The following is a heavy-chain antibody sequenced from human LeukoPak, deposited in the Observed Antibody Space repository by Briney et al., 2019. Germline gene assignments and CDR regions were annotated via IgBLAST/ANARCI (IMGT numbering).Heavy chain of an antibody. CDR3: ARDIPHRRLDP. J-gene: IGHJ5*02. Sequence: GGSLRLSCAASGFTISEYWMHWVRQAPATGQVLVSRTDIDGSSTIYADSVRGRFTISRDSSKNTLYLQMNSLTAEDTAVYYCARDIPHRRLDPWGQGTPVTVSS. V-gene: IGHV3-74*01. D-gene: IGHD2-21*01. CDR1: GFTISEYW. CDR2: TDIDGSST.